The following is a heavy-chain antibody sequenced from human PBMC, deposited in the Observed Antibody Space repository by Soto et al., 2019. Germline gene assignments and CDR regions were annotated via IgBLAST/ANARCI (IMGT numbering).Heavy chain of an antibody. CDR1: GYTFNTYW. J-gene: IGHJ3*01. CDR3: ARHKLWMAPINNDAFDV. CDR2: IYPGDSDT. D-gene: IGHD2-21*01. Sequence: GESLKISCKGSGYTFNTYWIGWVRQMPGNGLEWMGFIYPGDSDTTYSPSFQGQVTISVDKSISTAYLQWSSLKDWGTALCYCARHKLWMAPINNDAFDVWGQGTKVTVSS. V-gene: IGHV5-51*01.